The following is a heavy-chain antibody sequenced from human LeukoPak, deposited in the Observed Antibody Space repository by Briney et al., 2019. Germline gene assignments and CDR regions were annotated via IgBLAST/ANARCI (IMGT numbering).Heavy chain of an antibody. V-gene: IGHV1-3*01. CDR3: ARGIAARRNYYYYYMDV. CDR1: GYTFTSYA. CDR2: INAGNGNT. D-gene: IGHD6-6*01. Sequence: ASVKVSCKASGYTFTSYAMHWVRQAPGQRLEWMGWINAGNGNTKYSQKFQGRVTITRDTSISTAYMELSRLRSDDTAVYYCARGIAARRNYYYYYMDVWGKGTTVTVSS. J-gene: IGHJ6*03.